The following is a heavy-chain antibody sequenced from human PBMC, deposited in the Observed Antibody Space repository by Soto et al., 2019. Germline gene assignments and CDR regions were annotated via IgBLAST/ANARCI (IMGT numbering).Heavy chain of an antibody. V-gene: IGHV1-69*02. Sequence: SVKVSCKASGGTFSSYTISWVRQAPGQGLEWMGRIIPILGIANYAQKFQGRVTITADKSTSTACMELSSLRSEDTAVYYCARGVGQQSAWGADWFDPWGQGTLVTVSS. D-gene: IGHD3-16*01. CDR3: ARGVGQQSAWGADWFDP. CDR1: GGTFSSYT. J-gene: IGHJ5*02. CDR2: IIPILGIA.